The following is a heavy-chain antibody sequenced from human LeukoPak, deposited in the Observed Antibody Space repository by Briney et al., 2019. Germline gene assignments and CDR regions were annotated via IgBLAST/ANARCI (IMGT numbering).Heavy chain of an antibody. CDR2: ISGSGAST. CDR3: AKDWVAVAGNYFDY. V-gene: IGHV3-23*01. Sequence: GGSLRLSCAASGLTFSNYAMSWVRQAPGKGLEWVSAISGSGASTYYADSVKGRFTISRDNSKKTLYLQMNSLRAEDTAVYYCAKDWVAVAGNYFDYWGRGALVTVSS. CDR1: GLTFSNYA. D-gene: IGHD6-19*01. J-gene: IGHJ4*02.